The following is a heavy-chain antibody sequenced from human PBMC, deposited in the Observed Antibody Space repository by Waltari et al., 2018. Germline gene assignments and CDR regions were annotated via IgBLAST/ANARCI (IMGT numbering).Heavy chain of an antibody. D-gene: IGHD6-19*01. Sequence: QVQLVQSVAEVKKPGSSVKVSCKASGGTFSSYAISWLRQAPGQGLEWMGRIIPIFGTANYAQKFQGRVTITADKSTSTAYMELSSLRSEDTAVYYCASPSYSSGWLIDWGQGTLVTVSS. CDR2: IIPIFGTA. CDR3: ASPSYSSGWLID. V-gene: IGHV1-69*08. J-gene: IGHJ4*02. CDR1: GGTFSSYA.